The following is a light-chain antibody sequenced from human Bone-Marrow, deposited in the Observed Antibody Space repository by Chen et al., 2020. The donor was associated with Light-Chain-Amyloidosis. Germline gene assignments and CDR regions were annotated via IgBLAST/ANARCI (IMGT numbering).Light chain of an antibody. Sequence: SYELTQPPSVSVSPGQTARITCSGDDLPTKYAYWYQQKPGQAPVMVIHRATERPSGISERFSGSGSWTTATLTISGVQAEDEADYHCQSADSSGTYEVIFGGGTKLTVL. CDR2: RAT. J-gene: IGLJ2*01. CDR1: DLPTKY. V-gene: IGLV3-25*03. CDR3: QSADSSGTYEVI.